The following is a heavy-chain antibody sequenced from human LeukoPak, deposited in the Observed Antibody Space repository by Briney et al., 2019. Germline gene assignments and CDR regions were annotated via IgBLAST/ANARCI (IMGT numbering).Heavy chain of an antibody. CDR3: ARATSGTSYEY. V-gene: IGHV3-74*01. CDR1: GFTFRNYW. D-gene: IGHD3-10*01. J-gene: IGHJ4*02. Sequence: PGGSLRLSCAASGFTFRNYWMHWVRQAPGKGLGWASSIEGDGSRTNYADSVKGRFTISRDNAENKLYLQMNSLRGEDTAVYFCARATSGTSYEYWDQGTLVTVSS. CDR2: IEGDGSRT.